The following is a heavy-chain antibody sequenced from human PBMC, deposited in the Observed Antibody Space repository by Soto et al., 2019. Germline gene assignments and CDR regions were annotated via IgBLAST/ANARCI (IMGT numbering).Heavy chain of an antibody. CDR2: IYYSGST. J-gene: IGHJ4*02. CDR1: GGSISSGGYY. V-gene: IGHV4-31*03. CDR3: ARGRTSSPTPGDY. Sequence: QVQLQESGPGLVKPSQTLSLTCTVSGGSISSGGYYWSWIRQHPGKGLEWIGYIYYSGSTYYNPSLKSRVTISVDPSKNPFSLKLSSVTAAATAVYYCARGRTSSPTPGDYWGQGTLVTVSS.